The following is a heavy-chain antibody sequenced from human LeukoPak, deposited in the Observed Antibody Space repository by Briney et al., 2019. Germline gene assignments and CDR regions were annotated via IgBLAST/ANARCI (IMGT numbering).Heavy chain of an antibody. CDR3: ARDVAYGQYYFDY. Sequence: GRSLRLSCVASGFTFSNYAMHWVRQAPGKGLEWVAVIWYDGSNKYYADSVKGRFTISRDNSKNTLYLQMNSLRAEDTAVYYCARDVAYGQYYFDYWGQGTLVTVSS. CDR1: GFTFSNYA. J-gene: IGHJ4*02. V-gene: IGHV3-33*08. CDR2: IWYDGSNK. D-gene: IGHD4-17*01.